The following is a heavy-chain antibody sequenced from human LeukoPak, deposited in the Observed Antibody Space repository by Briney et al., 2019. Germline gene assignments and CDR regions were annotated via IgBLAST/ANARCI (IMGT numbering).Heavy chain of an antibody. J-gene: IGHJ4*02. CDR2: IWYDGSNK. V-gene: IGHV3-33*06. D-gene: IGHD2-15*01. CDR3: AKDAGYCSGGTCYGEGYFDY. CDR1: GLTFSSYG. Sequence: PGGSLRLSCAASGLTFSSYGMHWVRQAPGKGLEWVAVIWYDGSNKYYADSVKGQFTISRDNSKNTLYVQMNSLRAEDTAVYYCAKDAGYCSGGTCYGEGYFDYWGQGTLVTVSS.